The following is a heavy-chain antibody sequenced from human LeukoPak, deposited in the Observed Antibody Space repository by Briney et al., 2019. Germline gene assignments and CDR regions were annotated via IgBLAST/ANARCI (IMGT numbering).Heavy chain of an antibody. D-gene: IGHD6-13*01. CDR1: GFTFSTYA. J-gene: IGHJ4*02. V-gene: IGHV3-66*01. Sequence: GGSLRLSCAASGFTFSTYAMHWVRQAPGKGLEWVSVIYSGGSTYYADSVKGRFTISRDNSKNTLYLQMNSLRAEDAAVYYCARVRSSIAAAGTVDYWGQGTLVTVSS. CDR2: IYSGGST. CDR3: ARVRSSIAAAGTVDY.